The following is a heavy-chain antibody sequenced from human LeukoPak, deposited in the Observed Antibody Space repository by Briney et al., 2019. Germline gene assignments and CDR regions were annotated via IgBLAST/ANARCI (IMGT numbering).Heavy chain of an antibody. Sequence: GGSLRLSCAASRFSFSSYAMHWVRQAPGKGLEWVAVIWYNGSNKYYADSVKGRFTISRDNSKNTLYLQMNSLRAEDTAVYYCSRRDEKRGVFDFWGQGTMVTVSS. J-gene: IGHJ3*01. CDR3: SRRDEKRGVFDF. CDR1: RFSFSSYA. D-gene: IGHD5-24*01. V-gene: IGHV3-33*01. CDR2: IWYNGSNK.